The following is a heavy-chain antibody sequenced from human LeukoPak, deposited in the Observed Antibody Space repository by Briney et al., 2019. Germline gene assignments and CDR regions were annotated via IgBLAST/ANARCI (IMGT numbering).Heavy chain of an antibody. CDR1: GGSISSSNW. CDR3: ARVYYGSGSYYEDY. CDR2: IYHSGST. Sequence: PSGTLSLTCAVSGGSISSSNWWSWVRQPPGKGLEWIGEIYHSGSTNYNPFLKSRVTISVDKSKNQFCLKLSSVTAADTAVYYCARVYYGSGSYYEDYWGQGTLVTVSS. D-gene: IGHD3-10*01. J-gene: IGHJ4*02. V-gene: IGHV4-4*02.